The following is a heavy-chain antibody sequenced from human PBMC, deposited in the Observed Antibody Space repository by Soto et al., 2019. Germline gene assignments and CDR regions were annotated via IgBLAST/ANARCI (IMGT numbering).Heavy chain of an antibody. D-gene: IGHD3-10*01. J-gene: IGHJ6*02. CDR3: ARDLSGRADV. CDR2: LNEDGSFT. CDR1: EFTFSSYW. Sequence: LRLSCVASEFTFSSYWMHWVRQTPGKGLVWVSRLNEDGSFTSYADSVKGRFTIFRDNAKNTLYLQMNSLRAEDTAVYYCARDLSGRADVWGQGTTVTVSS. V-gene: IGHV3-74*01.